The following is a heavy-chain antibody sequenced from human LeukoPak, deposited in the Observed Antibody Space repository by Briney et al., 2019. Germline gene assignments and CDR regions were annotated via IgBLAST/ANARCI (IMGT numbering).Heavy chain of an antibody. V-gene: IGHV3-15*01. CDR1: GFTFSNAW. Sequence: GGSLRLSCAASGFTFSNAWMSWVRQAPGKGLEWVGRIKSKTDGGTTDYAAPVKGRFTISRDDSKNTLYLQMNSLKTADTAVYYCTTIFWSGYYQFDYWGQGTLVTVSS. D-gene: IGHD3-3*01. CDR2: IKSKTDGGTT. J-gene: IGHJ4*02. CDR3: TTIFWSGYYQFDY.